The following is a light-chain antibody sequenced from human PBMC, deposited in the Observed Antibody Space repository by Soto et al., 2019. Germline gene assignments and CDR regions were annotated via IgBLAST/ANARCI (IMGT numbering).Light chain of an antibody. CDR3: QQYNNWPRIT. Sequence: EIVLTQSPGTLSLSPGERATPSCRTSQSVSSNLAWYQQKPGQAPRLLIYGASTRATGIPARFSGSGSGTEFTLTISSLQSEDFAVYYCQQYNNWPRITFGQGTRLEIK. J-gene: IGKJ5*01. CDR2: GAS. V-gene: IGKV3-15*01. CDR1: QSVSSN.